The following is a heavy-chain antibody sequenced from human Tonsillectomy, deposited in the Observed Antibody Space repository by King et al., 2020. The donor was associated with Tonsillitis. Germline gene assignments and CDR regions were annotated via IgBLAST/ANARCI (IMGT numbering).Heavy chain of an antibody. Sequence: VQLVESGAEVKKPGASVKVSCKASGYTFSSYDINWVRQATGQGLEWMGWMNPYSGNTGYAQKFQGRVIMTRDNSISTAYMERSSLRSDDTAVYYCARVEDGFPQEFWGQGTLVTVS. J-gene: IGHJ4*02. CDR3: ARVEDGFPQEF. CDR1: GYTFSSYD. D-gene: IGHD3-10*01. CDR2: MNPYSGNT. V-gene: IGHV1-8*01.